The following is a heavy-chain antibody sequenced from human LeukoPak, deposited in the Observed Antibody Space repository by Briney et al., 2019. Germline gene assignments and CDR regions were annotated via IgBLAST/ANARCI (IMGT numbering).Heavy chain of an antibody. CDR2: IYYSGST. D-gene: IGHD2-15*01. CDR1: GGSISSYN. J-gene: IGHJ4*02. CDR3: VRDCSAGSCYYN. Sequence: PSETLSLTCAVSGGSISSYNWGWIRQSPGKGLEWIGNIYYSGSTKYNPSLKSRVPISVDTSKNQFSLQLSSVTAADTAVYYCVRDCSAGSCYYNWGQGTLVTVSS. V-gene: IGHV4-59*01.